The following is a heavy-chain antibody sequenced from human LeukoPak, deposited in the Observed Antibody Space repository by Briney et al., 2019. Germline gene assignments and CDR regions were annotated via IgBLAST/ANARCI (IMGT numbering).Heavy chain of an antibody. CDR2: ISYDGSNK. V-gene: IGHV3-30*18. CDR3: AKDSRLDY. D-gene: IGHD2/OR15-2a*01. J-gene: IGHJ4*02. CDR1: GFTFSSYG. Sequence: PEGSLRLSCAASGFTFSSYGMHWVRQAPGKGLEWVAVISYDGSNKYYADSVKGRFTISRDNSKNTLYLQMNSLRAEDTAVYYCAKDSRLDYWGQGTLVTVSS.